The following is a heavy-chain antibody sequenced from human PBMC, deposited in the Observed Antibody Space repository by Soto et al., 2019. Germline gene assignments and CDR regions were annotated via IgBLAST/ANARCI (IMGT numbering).Heavy chain of an antibody. CDR3: ARRAYWYFDL. J-gene: IGHJ2*01. V-gene: IGHV4-39*01. CDR2: IFYSGST. Sequence: QLQLQESGPGLVKPSETLSLTCTVSGGSISSNSYYWGWIRQPPGKGLEWIGSIFYSGSTYYNPSLNSRVSISVDTSKNQFALKLSSVTAADTAVYYCARRAYWYFDLWGRGTLVSVSS. CDR1: GGSISSNSYY.